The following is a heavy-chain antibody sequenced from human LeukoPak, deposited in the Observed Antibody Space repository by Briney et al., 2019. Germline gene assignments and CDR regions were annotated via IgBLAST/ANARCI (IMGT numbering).Heavy chain of an antibody. J-gene: IGHJ3*02. CDR2: IKQDGSDK. CDR1: GLTFRNYW. V-gene: IGHV3-7*01. D-gene: IGHD2-21*02. Sequence: GGSLRLSCAASGLTFRNYWMSWVRQAPGKGLEWVANIKQDGSDKFYVDSVNGRFTISRDNAKNSLYLQMNSLRAEDTAVYYCAREVDGDYYSAGAFDIWGQGTMVTVSS. CDR3: AREVDGDYYSAGAFDI.